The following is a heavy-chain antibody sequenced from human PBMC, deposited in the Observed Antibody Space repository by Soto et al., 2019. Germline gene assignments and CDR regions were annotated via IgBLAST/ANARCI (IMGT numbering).Heavy chain of an antibody. Sequence: QVQLVQSGAEVKKPGASVKVSCQASGYTFTNYAIHWVRQAPGQRLEWMGWINAGNGNTKYSQKFQGRVTITRDTSASTAYMELSSLRSEDTAVYYCARSGYSSGWYHWYFDFWGRGTLVTVSS. CDR2: INAGNGNT. V-gene: IGHV1-3*01. D-gene: IGHD6-19*01. J-gene: IGHJ2*01. CDR1: GYTFTNYA. CDR3: ARSGYSSGWYHWYFDF.